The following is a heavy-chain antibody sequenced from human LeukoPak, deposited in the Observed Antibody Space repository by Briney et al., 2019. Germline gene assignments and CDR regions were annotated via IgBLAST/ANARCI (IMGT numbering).Heavy chain of an antibody. J-gene: IGHJ4*02. Sequence: GGSLRLSCAASGFTFSDYYMSWIRQAPGKGLEWVSYISSSGSTIYYADSVKGRFTISRDNAKNSLYLQMNSLRAEDTAVYYCAKDLLGYCYSTSCYLGYWGQGTLVTVSS. V-gene: IGHV3-11*01. D-gene: IGHD2-2*01. CDR3: AKDLLGYCYSTSCYLGY. CDR1: GFTFSDYY. CDR2: ISSSGSTI.